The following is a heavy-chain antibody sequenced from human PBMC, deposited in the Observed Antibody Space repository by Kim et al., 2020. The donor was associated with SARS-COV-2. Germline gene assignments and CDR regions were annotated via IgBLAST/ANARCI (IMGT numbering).Heavy chain of an antibody. D-gene: IGHD6-13*01. J-gene: IGHJ4*02. V-gene: IGHV3-23*01. Sequence: DPGKGRFTISRDNSKNTMYLQMNSLRAEDTAVYFCAKDLNRPSYSRRFDSWGQGTLVTVSS. CDR3: AKDLNRPSYSRRFDS.